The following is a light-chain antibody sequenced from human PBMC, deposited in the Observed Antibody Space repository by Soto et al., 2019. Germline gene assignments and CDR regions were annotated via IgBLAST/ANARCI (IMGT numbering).Light chain of an antibody. J-gene: IGLJ2*01. CDR2: RDN. V-gene: IGLV1-47*01. CDR3: AAWDDTLSGVV. Sequence: QSVLTQPPSASGTPGQRVTISCSGSSSNIGSNYVYWYQQLPRTAPKLLLYRDNQRPSGVPDRFSDSKSGTSASLAISGLRSDDEADYYCAAWDDTLSGVVFGGGTQVTVL. CDR1: SSNIGSNY.